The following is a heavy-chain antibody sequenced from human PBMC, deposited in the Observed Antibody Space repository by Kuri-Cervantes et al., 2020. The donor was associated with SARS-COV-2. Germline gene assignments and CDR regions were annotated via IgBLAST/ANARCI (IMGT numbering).Heavy chain of an antibody. D-gene: IGHD2-2*01. Sequence: RGSLRLSCAASGFTFSSYAMSWVRQAPGKGLEWVSAISGSGGSTYYADSVKGRFTISRDNSKNTLYLQMNSLRAEDTAVYYCAKDPGYCSSTSCPSGAFDPWGQGTLVTVSS. CDR3: AKDPGYCSSTSCPSGAFDP. CDR2: ISGSGGST. CDR1: GFTFSSYA. J-gene: IGHJ5*02. V-gene: IGHV3-23*01.